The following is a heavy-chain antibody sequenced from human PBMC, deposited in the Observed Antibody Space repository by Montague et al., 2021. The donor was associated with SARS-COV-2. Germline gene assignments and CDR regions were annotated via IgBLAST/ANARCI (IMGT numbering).Heavy chain of an antibody. CDR1: GYSISSGYY. CDR3: AVNSNYYYYYGMDV. Sequence: SETLSLTCTVSGYSISSGYYWGWIRQPPGKGLEWIGSIYHSGSTYYNPSLKSRVTISVDTSMSQFSLKLSSVTAADTAVYYCAVNSNYYYYYGMDVWGQGTTVTVSS. CDR2: IYHSGST. V-gene: IGHV4-38-2*02. J-gene: IGHJ6*02. D-gene: IGHD4-11*01.